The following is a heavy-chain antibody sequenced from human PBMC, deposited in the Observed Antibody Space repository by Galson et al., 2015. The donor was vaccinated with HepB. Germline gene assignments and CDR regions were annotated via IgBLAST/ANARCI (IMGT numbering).Heavy chain of an antibody. CDR3: ARGKADPTPDSSSWFWDFDY. D-gene: IGHD6-13*01. Sequence: SVKVSCKASGYTFTSYGINWVRQATGQGLEWMGWMNPNSGNTGYAQKFQGRVTMTRNTSISTAYMELSSLRSEDTAVYYCARGKADPTPDSSSWFWDFDYWGQGTLVTVSS. V-gene: IGHV1-8*02. CDR1: GYTFTSYG. J-gene: IGHJ4*02. CDR2: MNPNSGNT.